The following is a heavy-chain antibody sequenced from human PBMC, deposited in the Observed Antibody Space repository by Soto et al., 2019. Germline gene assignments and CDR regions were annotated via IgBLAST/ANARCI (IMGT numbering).Heavy chain of an antibody. CDR1: GYSFTSCW. J-gene: IGHJ5*02. D-gene: IGHD4-17*01. CDR2: IYPGDSDT. CDR3: AKDLDYGGNSDLFAP. Sequence: GESLKISCKGSGYSFTSCWIGWVRQMPGKGLEWMGIIYPGDSDTRYSPSFQGQVTISADKSISTAYLQWSSLKASDTAMYYCAKDLDYGGNSDLFAPWGQGTLVTVSS. V-gene: IGHV5-51*01.